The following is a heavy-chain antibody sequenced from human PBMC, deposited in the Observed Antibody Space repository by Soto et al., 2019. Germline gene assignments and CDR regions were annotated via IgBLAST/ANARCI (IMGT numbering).Heavy chain of an antibody. CDR1: GFTFSSYE. J-gene: IGHJ4*02. D-gene: IGHD3-16*02. Sequence: TGGSLRLSCAASGFTFSSYEMNWVRQAPGKGLEWVSYISSSGSTIYYADSVKGRFTISRDNAKNSLYLQMNSLRAEDTAVYYCAREFEYDYVWGSYRLTNYFDYWGQGTLVTVSS. CDR3: AREFEYDYVWGSYRLTNYFDY. V-gene: IGHV3-48*03. CDR2: ISSSGSTI.